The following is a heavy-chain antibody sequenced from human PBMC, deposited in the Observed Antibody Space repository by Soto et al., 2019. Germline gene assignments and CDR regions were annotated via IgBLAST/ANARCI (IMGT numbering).Heavy chain of an antibody. V-gene: IGHV1-18*01. CDR1: GYTFSRYG. CDR3: ARDYNILEYCRSIGCNAHARHQLVNYFDH. D-gene: IGHD2-2*01. Sequence: ASVKVSCKASGYTFSRYGISWVRQAPGQGLEWLGWISGYNGNTNIVQKFMGRVTMTTDTSTSTAYMELRSLRSDDTAVYYCARDYNILEYCRSIGCNAHARHQLVNYFDHWGQ. CDR2: ISGYNGNT. J-gene: IGHJ4*02.